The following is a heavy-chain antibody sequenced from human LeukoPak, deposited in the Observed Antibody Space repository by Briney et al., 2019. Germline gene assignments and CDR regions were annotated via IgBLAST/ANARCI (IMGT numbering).Heavy chain of an antibody. J-gene: IGHJ4*02. CDR3: ARDQVKLAVVAPTRGDY. D-gene: IGHD2-2*01. V-gene: IGHV3-21*01. Sequence: GGSLRLSCAASGFTFSSYSMNWVRQAPGKGLEWVSSISSSSSYIYYADSVKGRFTISRDNAKNSLYLQMNSLRAEDTAVYYCARDQVKLAVVAPTRGDYWGQGTLVTVSS. CDR1: GFTFSSYS. CDR2: ISSSSSYI.